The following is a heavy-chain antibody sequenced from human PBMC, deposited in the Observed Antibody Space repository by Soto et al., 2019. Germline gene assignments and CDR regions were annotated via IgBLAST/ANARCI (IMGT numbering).Heavy chain of an antibody. J-gene: IGHJ6*02. Sequence: XGTLSLTCTFSGGCVSSYDWSWIRQPPGKGLEWIGYIYYSGSTNYNPSLKSRVTISVDTSKNQFSLKLSSVTAADTAVYYCARRMYYYGSGSYSPMDVWGQRTTVTVSS. V-gene: IGHV4-59*02. CDR2: IYYSGST. CDR3: ARRMYYYGSGSYSPMDV. CDR1: GGCVSSYD. D-gene: IGHD3-10*01.